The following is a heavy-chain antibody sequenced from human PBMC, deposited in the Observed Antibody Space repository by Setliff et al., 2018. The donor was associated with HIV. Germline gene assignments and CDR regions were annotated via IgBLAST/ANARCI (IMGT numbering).Heavy chain of an antibody. V-gene: IGHV4-38-2*01. CDR2: FSPRGRT. CDR1: GYSISSDYY. Sequence: SETLSLTCAVSGYSISSDYYWGWIRQPPGKGLEWIGSFSPRGRTYQNGSLKSRVTISVDRSRNQFSLKLTSVTAADTAIYYCARTPSGVSGSYPAHAFDIWGQGTMVTVSS. J-gene: IGHJ3*02. D-gene: IGHD3-10*01. CDR3: ARTPSGVSGSYPAHAFDI.